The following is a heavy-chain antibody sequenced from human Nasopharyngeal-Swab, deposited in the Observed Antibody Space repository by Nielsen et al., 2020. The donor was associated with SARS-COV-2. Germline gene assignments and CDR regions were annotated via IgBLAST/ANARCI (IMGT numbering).Heavy chain of an antibody. V-gene: IGHV4-61*02. CDR1: GGSISSGDSYW. CDR3: AREGTNSFDYYYGMDV. J-gene: IGHJ6*02. Sequence: SETLSLTCTVSGGSISSGDSYWWTWIRQPAGKGLEWIGRIHTSGINNYSPSLKSRATISIDTSKNLLSLKLTSATAADTAVYYCAREGTNSFDYYYGMDVWGQGTTVTVSS. CDR2: IHTSGIN. D-gene: IGHD1-1*01.